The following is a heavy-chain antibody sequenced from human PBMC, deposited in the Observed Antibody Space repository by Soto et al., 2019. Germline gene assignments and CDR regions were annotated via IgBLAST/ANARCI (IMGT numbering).Heavy chain of an antibody. Sequence: ASVKVSCKASGYTFTSYYMHWVRQAPGQGLEWMGIINPSGGSTSYAQKFQGRVTMTRDTSTSTVYMELSSLRSEDTAVYYCARYRKAYYYYYGMDVWGQGTTVTVSS. CDR3: ARYRKAYYYYYGMDV. V-gene: IGHV1-46*01. CDR2: INPSGGST. CDR1: GYTFTSYY. D-gene: IGHD3-16*02. J-gene: IGHJ6*02.